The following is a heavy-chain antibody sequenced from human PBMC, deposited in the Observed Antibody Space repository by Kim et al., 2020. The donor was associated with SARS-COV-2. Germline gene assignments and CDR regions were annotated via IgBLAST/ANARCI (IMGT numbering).Heavy chain of an antibody. V-gene: IGHV1-2*06. CDR1: GYTFTGYY. D-gene: IGHD6-19*01. J-gene: IGHJ4*02. CDR3: ANIIAVAGTNY. Sequence: ASVKVSCKASGYTFTGYYMHWVRQAPGQGLEWRGRINPNSGGTNYAQKFQGRVTMTRDTSISTAYMELSRLRSDDTAVYYCANIIAVAGTNYWGQGTLVTVSS. CDR2: INPNSGGT.